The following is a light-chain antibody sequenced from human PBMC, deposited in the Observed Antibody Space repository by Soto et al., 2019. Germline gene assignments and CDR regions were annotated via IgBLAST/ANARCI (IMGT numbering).Light chain of an antibody. V-gene: IGLV8-61*01. CDR2: STN. Sequence: QTVVTQEPSFSVSPGGTVTLTCGLSSGSVSTSYYPSWYQQTPGQAPRTLIYSTNTRSSGVPDRFSGSILGNKAARTITGAQADDESAYYCVLYMGSGIWVFGGGTKLTVL. J-gene: IGLJ3*02. CDR1: SGSVSTSYY. CDR3: VLYMGSGIWV.